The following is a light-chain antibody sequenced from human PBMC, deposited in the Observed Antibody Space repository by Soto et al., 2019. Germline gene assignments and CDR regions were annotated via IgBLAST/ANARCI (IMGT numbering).Light chain of an antibody. J-gene: IGKJ1*01. CDR3: QKYNSAPRT. Sequence: DIQMTQSPPTLSASVGDRFTITCRASQPISSWLAWYHQKPGKVPKLLIYAASTLQSGVPSRFSGSGSGTDFTLTISSLQPEDAATYYCQKYNSAPRTFGQGTKVDIK. CDR2: AAS. V-gene: IGKV1-27*01. CDR1: QPISSW.